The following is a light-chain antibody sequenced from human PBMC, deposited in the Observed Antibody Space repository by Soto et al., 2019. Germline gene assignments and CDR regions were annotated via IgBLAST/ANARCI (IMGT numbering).Light chain of an antibody. CDR1: QIVSGN. V-gene: IGKV3-15*01. CDR3: QQYNTWRSIS. CDR2: GVS. Sequence: EIVLTQSPGTLSLSPGERATLSYRASQIVSGNLAWYQQKPGQAPRLLLYGVSNRATGIPARFTGSGSGTDFTLTISSLKSEDFAVYYCQQYNTWRSISFGQGTRLVIK. J-gene: IGKJ5*01.